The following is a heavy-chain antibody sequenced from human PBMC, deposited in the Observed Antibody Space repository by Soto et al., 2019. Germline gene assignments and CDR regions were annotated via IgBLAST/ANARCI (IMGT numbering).Heavy chain of an antibody. CDR2: VYYRGRS. Sequence: SETLSLTCTVSGGSASNSNYYWGWIRQSPGKGLEWIGSVYYRGRSYSKSSVKSRVTISVDTSKNQFSLNLNSVTASDTAVYFCVSQRTSVLTQAYFDYWGPGALVTVSS. CDR1: GGSASNSNYY. D-gene: IGHD2-8*01. V-gene: IGHV4-39*01. J-gene: IGHJ4*02. CDR3: VSQRTSVLTQAYFDY.